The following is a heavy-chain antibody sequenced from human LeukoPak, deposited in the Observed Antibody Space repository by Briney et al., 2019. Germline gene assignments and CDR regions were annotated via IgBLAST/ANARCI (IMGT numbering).Heavy chain of an antibody. V-gene: IGHV4-34*01. CDR3: ARGVHSNLGGPRYYYYYGMDV. D-gene: IGHD4-11*01. J-gene: IGHJ6*02. Sequence: SETLSLTCAVYGGSFIGYYWSWIRQPPGKGLAWIGEINHSGSTNYNPSLKSRVTISVDTSKNQFSLKLSSVTAADTAVYYCARGVHSNLGGPRYYYYYGMDVWGQGTTVTVSS. CDR1: GGSFIGYY. CDR2: INHSGST.